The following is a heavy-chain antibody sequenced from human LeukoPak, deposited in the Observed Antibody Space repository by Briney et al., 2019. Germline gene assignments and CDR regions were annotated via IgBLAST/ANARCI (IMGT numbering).Heavy chain of an antibody. D-gene: IGHD1-26*01. Sequence: SETLSLTCAVYGGSFSGYYWSWIRQPPGKGLEWIGEINHSGSTNYNPSLKSRVTISVDTSKNQFSLKLSSVTAADTAVYYCARRWGVNGQFDYWGQGTLVTVSS. V-gene: IGHV4-34*01. CDR1: GGSFSGYY. CDR3: ARRWGVNGQFDY. J-gene: IGHJ4*02. CDR2: INHSGST.